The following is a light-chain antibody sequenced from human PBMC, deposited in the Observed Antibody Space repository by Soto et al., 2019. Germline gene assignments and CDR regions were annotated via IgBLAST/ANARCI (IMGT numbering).Light chain of an antibody. CDR3: SSYTSGSTPYV. Sequence: QSALTQPASVSGSPGHSITISCTGTSSDVGGYNYVSWYQQHPGKAPKLMIYEVRNRPSGVSNRVSGSKSGNTASLTIYGLQAEDEADYYCSSYTSGSTPYVFGTGTKVTVL. J-gene: IGLJ1*01. CDR2: EVR. CDR1: SSDVGGYNY. V-gene: IGLV2-14*01.